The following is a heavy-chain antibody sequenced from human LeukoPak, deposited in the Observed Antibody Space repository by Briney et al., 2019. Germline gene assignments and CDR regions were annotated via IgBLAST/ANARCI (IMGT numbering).Heavy chain of an antibody. CDR1: GGSISSGSYY. D-gene: IGHD1-26*01. CDR2: IYTNSGNT. V-gene: IGHV4-61*02. Sequence: SETLSLTCTVSGGSISSGSYYWSWIRQPAGKGLEWIGRIYTNSGNTNYNPSLKSRVTISVDTSKNQFSLKLSSVTAADTAVYYCARENIVGPRGDLDYWGQGTLVTVSS. J-gene: IGHJ4*02. CDR3: ARENIVGPRGDLDY.